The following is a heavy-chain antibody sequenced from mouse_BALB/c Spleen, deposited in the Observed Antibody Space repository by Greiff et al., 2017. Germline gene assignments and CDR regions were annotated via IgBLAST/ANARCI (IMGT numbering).Heavy chain of an antibody. CDR1: GFNIKDTY. D-gene: IGHD1-1*01. CDR2: IDPANGNT. Sequence: EVKLMESGAELVKPGASVKLSCTASGFNIKDTYMHWVKQRPEQGLEWIGRIDPANGNTKYDPKFQGKATITADTSSNTAYLQLSSLTSEDTAVYYCARDYYGSVRGDYWGQGTSVTVSS. V-gene: IGHV14-3*02. CDR3: ARDYYGSVRGDY. J-gene: IGHJ4*01.